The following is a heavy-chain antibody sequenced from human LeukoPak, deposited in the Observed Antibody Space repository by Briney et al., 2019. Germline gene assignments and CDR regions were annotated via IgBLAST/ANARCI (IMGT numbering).Heavy chain of an antibody. V-gene: IGHV4-34*01. CDR1: GGSFSGYY. CDR2: INHSGST. J-gene: IGHJ4*02. Sequence: SETLSLTXAVYGGSFSGYYWSWIRQPPGKGLEWIGEINHSGSTNYNPSLKSRVTISVDTSKNQFSLKLSSVTAADTAVYYCAREVVVVPAAMGRYFDYWGQGTLVTVSS. CDR3: AREVVVVPAAMGRYFDY. D-gene: IGHD2-2*01.